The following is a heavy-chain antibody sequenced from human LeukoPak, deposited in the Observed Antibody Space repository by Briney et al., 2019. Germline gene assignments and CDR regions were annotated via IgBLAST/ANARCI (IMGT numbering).Heavy chain of an antibody. D-gene: IGHD3-22*01. Sequence: SETLSLTCAVYGGSFSGYYWSWIRQPPGKGLEWIGEINHSRSTNYNPSLKSRVTISVDTSKNQFSLKLSSVTAADTAVYYCARVCNDSSGYYLQGVDYWGQGTLVTVSS. CDR2: INHSRST. CDR3: ARVCNDSSGYYLQGVDY. J-gene: IGHJ4*02. CDR1: GGSFSGYY. V-gene: IGHV4-34*01.